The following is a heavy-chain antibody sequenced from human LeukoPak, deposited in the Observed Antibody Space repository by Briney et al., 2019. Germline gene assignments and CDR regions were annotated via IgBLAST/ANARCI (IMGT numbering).Heavy chain of an antibody. D-gene: IGHD2-21*02. CDR3: ARVGGDLYYYYYMDV. J-gene: IGHJ6*03. CDR2: ISSSSSTI. CDR1: GFTFSSYA. V-gene: IGHV3-48*01. Sequence: GGSLRLSCAASGFTFSSYAMTWVRQAPGKGLEWVSYISSSSSTIYYADSVKGRFTISRDNAKNSLYLQMNSLRSDDTAVYYCARVGGDLYYYYYMDVWGKGTTVTISS.